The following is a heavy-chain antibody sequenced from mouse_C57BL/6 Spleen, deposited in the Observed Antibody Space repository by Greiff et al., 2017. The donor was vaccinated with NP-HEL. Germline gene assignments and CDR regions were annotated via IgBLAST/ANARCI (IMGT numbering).Heavy chain of an antibody. D-gene: IGHD2-3*01. CDR2: IDPEDGDT. J-gene: IGHJ4*01. V-gene: IGHV14-1*01. CDR3: TFYDGYPYAMDY. Sequence: EVQLQQSGAELVRPGASVKLSCTASGFNIKDYYMHWVKQRPEQGLEWIGRIDPEDGDTEYAPKFQGKATMTADTSSNTAYLQLSSLTSEDTAVYYCTFYDGYPYAMDYWGQGTSVTVSS. CDR1: GFNIKDYY.